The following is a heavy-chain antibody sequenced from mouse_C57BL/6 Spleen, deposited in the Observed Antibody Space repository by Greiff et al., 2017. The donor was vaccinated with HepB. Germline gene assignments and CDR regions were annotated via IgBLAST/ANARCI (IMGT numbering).Heavy chain of an antibody. J-gene: IGHJ2*01. V-gene: IGHV1-82*01. CDR3: ARGDSSGF. D-gene: IGHD3-2*02. CDR1: GYAFSSSW. CDR2: IYPGDGDT. Sequence: QVQLQQSGPELVKPGASVKISCKASGYAFSSSWMNWVKQRPGKGLEWIGRIYPGDGDTNYNGKFKGKATLTADKSSSTAYMQLSSRTSEDSAVYFCARGDSSGFWGQGTTLTVSS.